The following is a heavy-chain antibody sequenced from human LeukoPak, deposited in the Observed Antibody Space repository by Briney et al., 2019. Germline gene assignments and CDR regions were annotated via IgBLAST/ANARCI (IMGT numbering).Heavy chain of an antibody. D-gene: IGHD3-10*01. J-gene: IGHJ6*03. CDR3: ARARYGSGSYHYMDV. CDR1: GGSISSGGYY. V-gene: IGHV4-61*02. Sequence: SETLSLTCTVSGGSISSGGYYWSWLRQPAGKGLEWIGRIYTSGSTNYNPSRKSRVTMSIDTSKNQFSLDLNSVTAADTAVYYCARARYGSGSYHYMDVWGKGTTVTISS. CDR2: IYTSGST.